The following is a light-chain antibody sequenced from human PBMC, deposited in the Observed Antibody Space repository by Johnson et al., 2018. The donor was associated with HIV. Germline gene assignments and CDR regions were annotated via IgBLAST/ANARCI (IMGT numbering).Light chain of an antibody. J-gene: IGLJ1*01. CDR3: ETWDSSLSGV. CDR1: SSNIGNNY. V-gene: IGLV1-51*01. Sequence: QSVLTQPPSVSAAPGQKVTISCSGSSSNIGNNYVSWFQQLPGTAPKLLIYDNNKRPSGIPDRFSGSKSGTSATLGITGLQTGDEADDYCETWDSSLSGVFGTGTKVTV. CDR2: DNN.